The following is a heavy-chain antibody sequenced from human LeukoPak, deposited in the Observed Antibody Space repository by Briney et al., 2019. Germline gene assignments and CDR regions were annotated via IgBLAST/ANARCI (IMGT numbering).Heavy chain of an antibody. Sequence: TSETLSLTCTVSGGSISSSSYYWGWIRQPPGKGLEWIGSIYYSGSTYYNPSLKSRVTISVDTSKNQFSLKLSSVTAADTAVYYCARHIIYGDDVGPTMDVWGQGTTVTVSS. CDR1: GGSISSSSYY. V-gene: IGHV4-39*01. D-gene: IGHD4-17*01. CDR3: ARHIIYGDDVGPTMDV. CDR2: IYYSGST. J-gene: IGHJ6*02.